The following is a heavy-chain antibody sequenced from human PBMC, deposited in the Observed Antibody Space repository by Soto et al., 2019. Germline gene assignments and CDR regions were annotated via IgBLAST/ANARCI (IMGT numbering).Heavy chain of an antibody. D-gene: IGHD6-19*01. CDR1: GGTFSSYA. CDR3: ARASGIAVAGTSNYYYYGMDV. CDR2: IIPIFGTA. Sequence: ASVKVSCKASGGTFSSYAISWVRQAPGQGLEWMGGIIPIFGTANYAQKFQGRVTITADESTSTAYMELSSLRSEDTAVYYCARASGIAVAGTSNYYYYGMDVWGQGTTVTV. J-gene: IGHJ6*02. V-gene: IGHV1-69*13.